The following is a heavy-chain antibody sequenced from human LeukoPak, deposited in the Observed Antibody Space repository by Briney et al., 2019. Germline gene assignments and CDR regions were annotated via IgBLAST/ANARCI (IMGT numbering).Heavy chain of an antibody. J-gene: IGHJ3*02. CDR2: INPNSGGT. CDR1: GYTFTGYY. CDR3: ATRDSSGSYAFDI. V-gene: IGHV1-2*06. Sequence: GASVKVSCKASGYTFTGYYMHWVRQAPGQGLEWMRRINPNSGGTNYAQKFQGRVTMTRDTSISTAYMELSRLRSDDTAVYYCATRDSSGSYAFDIWGQGTMVTVSS. D-gene: IGHD3-22*01.